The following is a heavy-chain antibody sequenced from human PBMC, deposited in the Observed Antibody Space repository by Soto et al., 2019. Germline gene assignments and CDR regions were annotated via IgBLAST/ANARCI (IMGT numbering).Heavy chain of an antibody. V-gene: IGHV3-33*01. Sequence: GGSLRLSCAASGFTFSSYGMHWVRQAPGKGLEWVAVIWYDGSNKYYADSVKGRFTISRDNSKNTLYLQMNSLRAEDTAVYYCARDWSPDYGGNSNWFDPWDQGTLVTVSS. J-gene: IGHJ5*02. CDR3: ARDWSPDYGGNSNWFDP. CDR1: GFTFSSYG. D-gene: IGHD4-17*01. CDR2: IWYDGSNK.